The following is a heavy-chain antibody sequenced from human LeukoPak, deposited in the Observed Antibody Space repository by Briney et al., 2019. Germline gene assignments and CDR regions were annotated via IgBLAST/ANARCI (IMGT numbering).Heavy chain of an antibody. CDR3: ARDQQLGTVTIFAY. V-gene: IGHV1-2*02. D-gene: IGHD3-3*01. CDR2: INPNSGGT. Sequence: ASVKVSCKASGYTFTGYYMHWVRQAPGQGLEWMGWINPNSGGTNYARKFQGRVTMTRDTSISTAYMELSRLRSDDTAVYYCARDQQLGTVTIFAYWGQGTLVTVSS. J-gene: IGHJ4*02. CDR1: GYTFTGYY.